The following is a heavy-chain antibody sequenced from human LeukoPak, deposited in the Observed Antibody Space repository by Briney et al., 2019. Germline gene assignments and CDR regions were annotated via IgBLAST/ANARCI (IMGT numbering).Heavy chain of an antibody. CDR2: ISGSGGST. CDR3: ARKLYDYWSGDAFDV. Sequence: PGGSLRLSCAASGFTFSSYAMSWVRQAPGKGLEWVSAISGSGGSTYYADSVKGRFTISRDNSKNTLYLEMNSLTTEDTALYYCARKLYDYWSGDAFDVWGRGTMVTVSS. CDR1: GFTFSSYA. J-gene: IGHJ3*01. V-gene: IGHV3-23*01. D-gene: IGHD3-3*01.